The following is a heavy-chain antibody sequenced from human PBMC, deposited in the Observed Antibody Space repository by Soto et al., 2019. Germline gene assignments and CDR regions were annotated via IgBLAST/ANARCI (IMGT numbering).Heavy chain of an antibody. CDR3: ARDEKEQWLVRYYYYGMDV. Sequence: PGGPLRLSCAASGFTFRSYSMNWVRQAPGKGLERVSYISSSTIYYADSVKGRFTISRDNAKNSLYLQMNSLRDEDTAVYYCARDEKEQWLVRYYYYGMDVWGQGTTVTVSS. CDR1: GFTFRSYS. CDR2: ISSSTI. J-gene: IGHJ6*02. D-gene: IGHD6-19*01. V-gene: IGHV3-48*02.